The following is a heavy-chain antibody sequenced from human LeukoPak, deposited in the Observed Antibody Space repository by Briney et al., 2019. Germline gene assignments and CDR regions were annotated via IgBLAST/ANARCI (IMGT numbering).Heavy chain of an antibody. J-gene: IGHJ4*02. V-gene: IGHV1-58*01. CDR3: AANPYYYDSSGYHYPYYFDY. Sequence: TVKVSCKASGFTFTSSAVQWVRQARGQRLEWIGWIVVGSGNTNYAQKFQERVTITRDMSTSTAYMELSSLRSEDTAVYYCAANPYYYDSSGYHYPYYFDYWGQGTLVTVSS. D-gene: IGHD3-22*01. CDR2: IVVGSGNT. CDR1: GFTFTSSA.